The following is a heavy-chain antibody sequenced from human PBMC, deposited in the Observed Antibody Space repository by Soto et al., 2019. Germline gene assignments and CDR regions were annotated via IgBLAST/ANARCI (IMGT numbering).Heavy chain of an antibody. Sequence: GGSLRLSXAASGFTFNNFAMSWVRQAPGKGLEWVSTVSGNNYTTYYADSVKGRFTISRDKSKDTLYLQMNSLRAEDTAVYYCAKDKKRGLGSYKYYYFYYGMDVWGQGTTVTVSS. D-gene: IGHD3-10*01. J-gene: IGHJ6*01. CDR2: VSGNNYTT. CDR1: GFTFNNFA. V-gene: IGHV3-23*01. CDR3: AKDKKRGLGSYKYYYFYYGMDV.